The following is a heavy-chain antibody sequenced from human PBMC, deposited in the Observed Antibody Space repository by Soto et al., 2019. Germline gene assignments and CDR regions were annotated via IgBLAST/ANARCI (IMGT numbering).Heavy chain of an antibody. V-gene: IGHV1-18*01. CDR3: VRDRQRYCISTSCSLYYGMDV. Sequence: QVQLVQSGAEVKKPGASVKVSCKASGYTFTSYGISWVRQAPGQGLEWMGWISAYNGNTNYAQKLQGRVTMTTDTSTSTAYMELRSLRSDDTAVYYCVRDRQRYCISTSCSLYYGMDVWGQGTTVTVSS. CDR1: GYTFTSYG. D-gene: IGHD2-2*01. CDR2: ISAYNGNT. J-gene: IGHJ6*02.